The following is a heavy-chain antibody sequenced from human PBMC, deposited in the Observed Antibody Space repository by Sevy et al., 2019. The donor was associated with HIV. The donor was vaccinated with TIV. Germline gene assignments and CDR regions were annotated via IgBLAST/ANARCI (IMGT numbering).Heavy chain of an antibody. V-gene: IGHV3-23*01. D-gene: IGHD3-22*01. Sequence: GGSLRLSCAASGFTFSSYAMSWVRQAPGKGLEWVSTFSPSGDNTYYVDSVKGRFTISRDNSKNTLYLQMNRLRAEDTAVYFCVKGGRYYDNGGYATFDYWGQGTLVTVSS. CDR1: GFTFSSYA. CDR3: VKGGRYYDNGGYATFDY. CDR2: FSPSGDNT. J-gene: IGHJ4*02.